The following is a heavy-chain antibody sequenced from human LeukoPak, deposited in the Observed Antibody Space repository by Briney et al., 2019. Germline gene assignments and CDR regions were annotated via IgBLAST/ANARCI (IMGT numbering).Heavy chain of an antibody. V-gene: IGHV3-23*01. D-gene: IGHD3-10*01. CDR3: AKGGNVLLWFGEFDHNWFDP. J-gene: IGHJ5*02. CDR2: ISGSGGST. Sequence: PGGSLRLSCAASGFTFSSYAMSWVRQAPGKGLEWVSAISGSGGSTYYADSVKGRFTISRDNSNNTLYLQMNSLRAEDTAVYYCAKGGNVLLWFGEFDHNWFDPWGQGTLVTVSS. CDR1: GFTFSSYA.